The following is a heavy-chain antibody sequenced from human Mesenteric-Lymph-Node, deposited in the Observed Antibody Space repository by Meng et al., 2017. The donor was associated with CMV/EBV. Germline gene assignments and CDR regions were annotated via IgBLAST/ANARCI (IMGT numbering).Heavy chain of an antibody. Sequence: SETLSLTCTVSGGSISSYHWSWIRQAPGKGLEWIGYIYYSGNTNYNPSLKSRVTISVDTSKNQFSLKLSSVTAADTAVYFCARGDYAGNPHHLDYWGQGTLVTVSS. J-gene: IGHJ4*02. CDR2: IYYSGNT. V-gene: IGHV4-59*01. D-gene: IGHD4-23*01. CDR3: ARGDYAGNPHHLDY. CDR1: GGSISSYH.